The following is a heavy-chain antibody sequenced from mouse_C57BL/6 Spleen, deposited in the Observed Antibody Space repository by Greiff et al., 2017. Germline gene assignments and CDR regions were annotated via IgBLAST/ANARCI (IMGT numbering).Heavy chain of an antibody. CDR2: INPNNGGT. CDR1: GYTLTDYN. J-gene: IGHJ2*01. CDR3: ARWGNWDDFDY. V-gene: IGHV1-22*01. D-gene: IGHD4-1*01. Sequence: EVQLQQSGPELVKPGASVKMSCKASGYTLTDYNMHWVKQSPGKSLEWIGYINPNNGGTSYNQKFKGKATLTVNKSSSTAYMELRSLTSEDAAVYYCARWGNWDDFDYWGQGTTLTVSS.